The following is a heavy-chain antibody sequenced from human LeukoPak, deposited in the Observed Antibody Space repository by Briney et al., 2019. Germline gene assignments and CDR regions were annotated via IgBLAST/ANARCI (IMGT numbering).Heavy chain of an antibody. V-gene: IGHV1-8*01. CDR1: GYTFTNYE. D-gene: IGHD3-22*01. Sequence: GASVTVSCKASGYTFTNYEINWVRQAPGHGLEWMGWMNPNSGDTAYAQKFQGRITMTRSTSITTACMELSGLRSEDTAVYYCARGLGTYDSSDLTWPMISFWGQGTQVTVSS. CDR3: ARGLGTYDSSDLTWPMISF. CDR2: MNPNSGDT. J-gene: IGHJ4*02.